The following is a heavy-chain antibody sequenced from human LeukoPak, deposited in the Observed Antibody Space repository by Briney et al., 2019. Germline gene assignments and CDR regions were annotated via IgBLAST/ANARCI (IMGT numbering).Heavy chain of an antibody. CDR2: ISSSGVYR. J-gene: IGHJ3*02. V-gene: IGHV3-11*05. CDR3: AREITVAGKEGAFDI. CDR1: GFTFSGYY. D-gene: IGHD6-19*01. Sequence: PGGSLRLSCAASGFTFSGYYMSWIRQAPGKGLEWVSYISSSGVYRNHADSVKGRFTISRDNAKNSLYLQMNSLRAEDTAIYYCAREITVAGKEGAFDIWGPGTMLTVSS.